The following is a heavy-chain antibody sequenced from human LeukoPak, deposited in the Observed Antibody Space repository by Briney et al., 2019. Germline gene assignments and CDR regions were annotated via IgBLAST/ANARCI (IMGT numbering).Heavy chain of an antibody. Sequence: GSSVKVSCKTSGGTFSSYTISWVRQAPGQGLEWMGRIIPILGIANYAQKFQGRVTITADKSTNTAYMELSSLRSEDTAVYYCARDPHCSSTSCYSWFDPWGQGTLVTVSS. CDR2: IIPILGIA. CDR3: ARDPHCSSTSCYSWFDP. D-gene: IGHD2-2*01. CDR1: GGTFSSYT. V-gene: IGHV1-69*04. J-gene: IGHJ5*02.